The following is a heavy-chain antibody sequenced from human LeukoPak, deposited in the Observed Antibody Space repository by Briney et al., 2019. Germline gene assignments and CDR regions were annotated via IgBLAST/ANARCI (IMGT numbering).Heavy chain of an antibody. D-gene: IGHD6-19*01. V-gene: IGHV3-21*01. CDR1: GFTSSSYS. Sequence: GGSLRLSCAASGFTSSSYSMNWVRQAPGKGLEWVSSISSSSSYIYYADSVKGRFTISRDNAKNSLYLQMNSLRAEDTAVYYCARRPATHQWLVHPHDYWGQGTLVTVSS. J-gene: IGHJ4*02. CDR2: ISSSSSYI. CDR3: ARRPATHQWLVHPHDY.